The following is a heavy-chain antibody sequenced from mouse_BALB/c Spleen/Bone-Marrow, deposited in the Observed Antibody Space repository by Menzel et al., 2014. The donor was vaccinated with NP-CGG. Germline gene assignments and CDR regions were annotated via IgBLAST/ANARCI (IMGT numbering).Heavy chain of an antibody. Sequence: VNVVESGPGLVAPSQSLSITCTVSGFSLISYGVHWVRQPPGKGLEWLGVIWAGGSTNYNSALMSRLSISKDNSKSQVFLKMNSLQTDDTAMYYCARDGLYGNYAMDYWGQGTSVTVSS. J-gene: IGHJ4*01. V-gene: IGHV2-9*02. D-gene: IGHD2-1*01. CDR3: ARDGLYGNYAMDY. CDR1: GFSLISYG. CDR2: IWAGGST.